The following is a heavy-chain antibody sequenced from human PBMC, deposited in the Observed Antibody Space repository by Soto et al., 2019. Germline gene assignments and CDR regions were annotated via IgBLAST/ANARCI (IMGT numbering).Heavy chain of an antibody. D-gene: IGHD3-16*01. J-gene: IGHJ6*03. CDR3: VSLGDYHYY. CDR1: GFTFSTSA. CDR2: ISGSGFTT. V-gene: IGHV3-23*01. Sequence: EVQLLESGGDLVQPGGSLRLSCAASGFTFSTSAMTWVRQAPGKGLEWVSAISGSGFTTYYAESVKGRFTISRDNSKDTLFLQMNNPSAEDTAVSACVSLGDYHYY.